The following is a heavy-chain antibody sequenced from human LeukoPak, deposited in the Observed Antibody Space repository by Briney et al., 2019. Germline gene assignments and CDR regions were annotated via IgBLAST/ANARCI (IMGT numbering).Heavy chain of an antibody. Sequence: GRSLRLSCAASGFTFSSYGMHWVRRAPGKGLEWVAVIRYDGSNKYYADSVKGRFTISRDNAKNSLYLQMNSLRAEDTAVYYCARGGAAMAGYYYYGMDVWGQGTTVTVSS. J-gene: IGHJ6*02. CDR2: IRYDGSNK. D-gene: IGHD5-18*01. CDR1: GFTFSSYG. CDR3: ARGGAAMAGYYYYGMDV. V-gene: IGHV3-33*01.